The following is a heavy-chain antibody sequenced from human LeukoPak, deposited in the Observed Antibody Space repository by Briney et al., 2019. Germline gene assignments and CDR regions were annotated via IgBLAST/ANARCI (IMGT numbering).Heavy chain of an antibody. D-gene: IGHD3-16*02. J-gene: IGHJ3*02. CDR2: INHSGST. CDR3: AREIQKYRRASDI. CDR1: GGSFSGYY. V-gene: IGHV4-34*01. Sequence: PSETLSLTCAVYGGSFSGYYWSWIRQPPGKGLEWIGEINHSGSTNYNPSLKSRVTISVDTSKNQFSLKLSSVTAADTAVYYCAREIQKYRRASDIWGQGTMVTVSS.